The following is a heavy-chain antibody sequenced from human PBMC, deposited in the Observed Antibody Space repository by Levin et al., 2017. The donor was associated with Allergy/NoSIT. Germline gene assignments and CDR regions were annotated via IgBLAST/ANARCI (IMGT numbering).Heavy chain of an antibody. CDR1: GFTVSSSY. V-gene: IGHV3-66*01. CDR3: ARGTYYYDSSGNYHDAFDI. Sequence: GGSLRLSCAASGFTVSSSYMTWVRQAPGQGLEWVSVIYSGGSTYFADSVKGRFTISRDNSKNTLYLQMNSLRAEDTAVYYCARGTYYYDSSGNYHDAFDIWGQGTMVSVSS. J-gene: IGHJ3*02. CDR2: IYSGGST. D-gene: IGHD3-22*01.